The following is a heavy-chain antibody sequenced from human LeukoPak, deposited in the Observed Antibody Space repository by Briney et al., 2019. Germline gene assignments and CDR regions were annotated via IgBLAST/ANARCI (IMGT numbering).Heavy chain of an antibody. CDR1: GFVFSDAW. V-gene: IGHV3-15*01. Sequence: PGGSLRLSCAVSGFVFSDAWMSWVRQAPGKGLEWVGRIKSKTNGGTTDYAAPVKGRFSISRDDSKNTLFLQMYSLRTEDTGVYCCSTMSAIFGVVIPDYWGQGTLVSVSP. CDR2: IKSKTNGGTT. CDR3: STMSAIFGVVIPDY. D-gene: IGHD3-3*01. J-gene: IGHJ4*02.